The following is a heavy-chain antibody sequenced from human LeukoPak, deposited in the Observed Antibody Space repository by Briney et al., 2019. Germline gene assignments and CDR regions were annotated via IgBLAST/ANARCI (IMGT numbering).Heavy chain of an antibody. Sequence: QTLSLTCAISRDSVSSNSVTWNWIRQSPSRGLESLGRTYYRSTWYNDYAVSVRGRITVNPATSKNQFSLHLNSVTPEDTAVYYCARRLTQYDCFDPWGQGILVTVSP. D-gene: IGHD2-2*01. CDR1: RDSVSSNSVT. CDR3: ARRLTQYDCFDP. V-gene: IGHV6-1*01. J-gene: IGHJ5*02. CDR2: TYYRSTWYN.